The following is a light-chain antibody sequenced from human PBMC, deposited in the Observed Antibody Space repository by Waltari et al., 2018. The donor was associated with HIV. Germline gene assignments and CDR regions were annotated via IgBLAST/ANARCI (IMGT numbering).Light chain of an antibody. CDR1: SFNIGRNF. J-gene: IGLJ1*01. CDR3: AAWDDSLGGSYV. Sequence: QSVLTQPPSASGTPGQRVIISCSGSSFNIGRNFVSWYQQVPGTAPKVLTFRYHQRPSGAPDRFFGSKSGSAAALAISGRRSEDEADYYCAAWDDSLGGSYVFGPGTKVTVL. V-gene: IGLV1-47*01. CDR2: RYH.